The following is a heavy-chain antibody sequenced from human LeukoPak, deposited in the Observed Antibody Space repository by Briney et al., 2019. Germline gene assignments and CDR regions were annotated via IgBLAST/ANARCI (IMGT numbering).Heavy chain of an antibody. Sequence: ASVKVSCKASDYTFTSYGITWVRQAPGQGLEWMGWISAFNGNTNYAQNLQGRVTMTTDTSTSTSYMELRSLRSDDTAVYYCARAHQSSRVARGLDYFDYWGQGTLVTVSS. V-gene: IGHV1-18*01. CDR3: ARAHQSSRVARGLDYFDY. D-gene: IGHD3-10*01. CDR1: DYTFTSYG. J-gene: IGHJ4*02. CDR2: ISAFNGNT.